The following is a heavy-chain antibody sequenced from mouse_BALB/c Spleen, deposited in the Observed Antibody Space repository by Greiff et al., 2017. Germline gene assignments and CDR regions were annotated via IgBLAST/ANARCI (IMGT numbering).Heavy chain of an antibody. V-gene: IGHV10-1*02. CDR3: VRDYDGMDY. D-gene: IGHD2-12*01. CDR2: IRSKSNNYAT. J-gene: IGHJ4*01. CDR1: GFTFNTYA. Sequence: EVQLVESGGGLVQPKGSLKLSCAASGFTFNTYAMNWVRQAPGKGLEWVARIRSKSNNYATYYADSVKDRFTISRDDSQSMLYLQMNNLKTEDTAMYYCVRDYDGMDYWGQGTSVTVSS.